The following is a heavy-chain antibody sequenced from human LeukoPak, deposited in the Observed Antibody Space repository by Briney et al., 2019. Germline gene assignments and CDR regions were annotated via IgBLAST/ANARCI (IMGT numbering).Heavy chain of an antibody. V-gene: IGHV3-64D*09. CDR2: ISDNADRT. CDR3: AKALYNYYDSSGPFDY. Sequence: GGSLRLSCSAHGXTFSLFPMHWVRQAPGRGLEFVSAISDNADRTYYADSMKGRLTISRDNSKNTLYLQLSSLRTEDTAVYYCAKALYNYYDSSGPFDYWGQGTLVTVSS. CDR1: GXTFSLFP. D-gene: IGHD3-22*01. J-gene: IGHJ4*02.